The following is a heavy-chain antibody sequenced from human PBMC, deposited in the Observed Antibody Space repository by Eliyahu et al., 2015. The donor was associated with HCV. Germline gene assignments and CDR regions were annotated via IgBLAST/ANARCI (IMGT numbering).Heavy chain of an antibody. Sequence: QVQLVQSGAEVKKPGASVKVSCKASGYSFTSYYIHWVRQAPGQGLEWMGIINPSGGSTSYAQKFQGKLTMTRDTSTTTVYMELSSLRSEDTAVYYCARGYYFFQDWGQGTLVTVSS. CDR1: GYSFTSYY. D-gene: IGHD2/OR15-2a*01. J-gene: IGHJ1*01. V-gene: IGHV1-46*01. CDR3: ARGYYFFQD. CDR2: INPSGGST.